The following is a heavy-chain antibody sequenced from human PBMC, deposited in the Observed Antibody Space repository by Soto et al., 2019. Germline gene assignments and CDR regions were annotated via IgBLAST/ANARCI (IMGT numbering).Heavy chain of an antibody. D-gene: IGHD5-12*01. J-gene: IGHJ5*02. V-gene: IGHV6-1*01. CDR1: GDSVSSNTAS. Sequence: PSQTLSLTCAISGDSVSSNTASWNWIRQSPSRGLEWLGRTYFRSKWYNDYAVSVKSRIIINPDTSNNQFSLQLNSVTPEDTAVYXCAKGDNLGPKTGYAFDPWGQGIMVTAPQ. CDR2: TYFRSKWYN. CDR3: AKGDNLGPKTGYAFDP.